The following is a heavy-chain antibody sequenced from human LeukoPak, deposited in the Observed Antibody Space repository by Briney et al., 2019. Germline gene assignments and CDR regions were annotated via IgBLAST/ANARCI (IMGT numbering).Heavy chain of an antibody. Sequence: TSETLSLTCTVSGGSISSSSYYWGWLRQPPGKGLEWIGSIYYSGSTYYNPSLKSRVTISVDTSKNQFSLKLSSVTAADTAVYYCARLVVAAPWPHYYFDYWGQGTLVTVPS. CDR1: GGSISSSSYY. D-gene: IGHD2-15*01. CDR3: ARLVVAAPWPHYYFDY. CDR2: IYYSGST. J-gene: IGHJ4*02. V-gene: IGHV4-39*01.